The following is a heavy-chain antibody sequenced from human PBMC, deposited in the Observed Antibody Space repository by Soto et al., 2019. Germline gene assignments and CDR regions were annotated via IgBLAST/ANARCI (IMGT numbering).Heavy chain of an antibody. V-gene: IGHV1-58*01. Sequence: GASVKVSCKASGFTFTNSAVQWVRQARGQRLEWIGWIVVGSGNTNSAQKFQERVTFTRDMSTSTVYMVLSSLTSEDTAVYFCAADDATHFIWGPGNLVTVSS. CDR1: GFTFTNSA. J-gene: IGHJ4*02. CDR3: AADDATHFI. CDR2: IVVGSGNT.